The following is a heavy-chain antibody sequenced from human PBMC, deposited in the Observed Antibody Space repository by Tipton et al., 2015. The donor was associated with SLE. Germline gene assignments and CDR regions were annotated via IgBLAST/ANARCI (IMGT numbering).Heavy chain of an antibody. CDR1: GGSISSSSYY. V-gene: IGHV4-39*07. D-gene: IGHD3-16*02. CDR3: ARDRLGGVIVTTFDY. Sequence: TLSLTCTVSGGSISSSSYYWGWIRHPPGKGLEWIGSIYYSGSTYYNPSLKSRVTISVDTSKNQFSLKLSSVTAADTAVYYCARDRLGGVIVTTFDYWGQGTLVTVSS. J-gene: IGHJ4*02. CDR2: IYYSGST.